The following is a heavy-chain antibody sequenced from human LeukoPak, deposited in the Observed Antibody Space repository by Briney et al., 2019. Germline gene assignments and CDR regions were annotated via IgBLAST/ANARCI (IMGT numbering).Heavy chain of an antibody. CDR2: ISYDGSNK. V-gene: IGHV3-30*18. CDR1: GFTLSSYG. D-gene: IGHD5-24*01. CDR3: AKDFEMATALDY. J-gene: IGHJ4*02. Sequence: GGSLRLSCAASGFTLSSYGMHWVRQAPGQGLEWVAVISYDGSNKYYADSVKGRFTISRDNSKNTLYLQMNSLRAEDTAVYYCAKDFEMATALDYWGQGTLVTVSS.